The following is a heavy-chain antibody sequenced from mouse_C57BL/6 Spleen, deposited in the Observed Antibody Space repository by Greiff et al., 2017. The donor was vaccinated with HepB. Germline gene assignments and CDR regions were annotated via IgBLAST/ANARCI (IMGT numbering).Heavy chain of an antibody. V-gene: IGHV14-3*01. CDR1: GFNIKNTY. CDR3: GRGSTVPC. J-gene: IGHJ3*01. CDR2: IDPASGNP. Sequence: EVQLQQSVAELVRPGASVKLSCTASGFNIKNTYMHWVKQRPEQGLEWIGRIDPASGNPIYAPKCQGKATITADTSSNTAYLQRSSLTSEDTAIYYCGRGSTVPCWGQGTLVTVSA. D-gene: IGHD1-1*01.